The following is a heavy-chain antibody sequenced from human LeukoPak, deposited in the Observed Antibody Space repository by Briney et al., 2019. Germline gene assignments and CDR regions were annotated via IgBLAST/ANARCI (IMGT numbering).Heavy chain of an antibody. CDR3: ARPAGIRYFDWLLPTGFDY. CDR2: ISSSGSTI. V-gene: IGHV3-48*03. CDR1: GFTFSSYE. D-gene: IGHD3-9*01. Sequence: PGGSLRLSCAASGFTFSSYEMNWVRQAPGKGLEWVSYISSSGSTIYYADSVKGRFTISRDNAKNSLYLQMNSLRAEDTAVYYCARPAGIRYFDWLLPTGFDYWGQGTLVTVSS. J-gene: IGHJ4*02.